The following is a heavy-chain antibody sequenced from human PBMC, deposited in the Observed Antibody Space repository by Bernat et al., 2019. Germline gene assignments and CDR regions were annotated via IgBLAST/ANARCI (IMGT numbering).Heavy chain of an antibody. CDR1: GFTVSSNY. CDR2: IYSGGST. J-gene: IGHJ4*02. D-gene: IGHD6-25*01. V-gene: IGHV3-66*02. CDR3: ARESKRPYYFDY. Sequence: VQLVESGGGLVQPGGSLRLSCAASGFTVSSNYMSWVRQAPGKGLEWVSVIYSGGSTYYADPVKGRFTISTDNSKNTLYLQTNSLRAEDTAVYYCARESKRPYYFDYWGQGTLVTVSS.